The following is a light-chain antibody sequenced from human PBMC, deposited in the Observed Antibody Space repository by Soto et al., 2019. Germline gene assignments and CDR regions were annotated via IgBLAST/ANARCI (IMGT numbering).Light chain of an antibody. V-gene: IGKV3-15*01. Sequence: EIVLTQAPGTLSLSPGERATLSCRASQSVSSSLAWYQQKPGQAPRLLIYGASTRATGIPARFSGSGSGTEFTLTINSLQSEDFATYYCQQYNSYSFGQGTKVDIK. J-gene: IGKJ1*01. CDR2: GAS. CDR3: QQYNSYS. CDR1: QSVSSS.